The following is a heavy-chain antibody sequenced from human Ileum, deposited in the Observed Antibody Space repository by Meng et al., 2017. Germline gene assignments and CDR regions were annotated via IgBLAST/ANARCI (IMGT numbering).Heavy chain of an antibody. D-gene: IGHD5-24*01. J-gene: IGHJ3*01. CDR1: GGSISPHY. CDR3: ARPFRSRDGYNWDSFDV. V-gene: IGHV4-59*11. CDR2: IFYTGGT. Sequence: SETLSLTCTAPGGSISPHYWSWIRHSPERGLEWIGYIFYTGGTNYNPSLKRRVTMSIDTSKNHFSLRLSSVTAADTALYFCARPFRSRDGYNWDSFDVWGQGTLVTVSS.